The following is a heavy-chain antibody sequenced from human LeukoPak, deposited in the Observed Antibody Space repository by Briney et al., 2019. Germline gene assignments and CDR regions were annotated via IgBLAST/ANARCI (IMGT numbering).Heavy chain of an antibody. CDR2: IYHSGST. J-gene: IGHJ4*02. CDR3: ASTVLTPGFDF. V-gene: IGHV4-4*02. Sequence: SETLSLTCAVSGGSISSSNWWSWVRQPPGKGLEWIGEIYHSGSTNYNPSLQSRLTISIDKSKSQFSLKLSSVTAADTAVYYCASTVLTPGFDFWGQGTLVTVSS. D-gene: IGHD4-23*01. CDR1: GGSISSSNW.